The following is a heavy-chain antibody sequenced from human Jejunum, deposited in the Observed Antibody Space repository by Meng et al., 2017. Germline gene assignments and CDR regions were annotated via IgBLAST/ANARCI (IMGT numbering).Heavy chain of an antibody. V-gene: IGHV3-48*03. J-gene: IGHJ6*02. CDR2: ISGSGSTI. Sequence: GGSLRLSCAASGFTFSSYEVNWVRQAPGKGLEWVSYISGSGSTIYYADSVKGRFTISRDNAKNSLYLQVNSLRAEDTAVYYCARVSTSHFYAMDVWGHGTTVTVSS. CDR1: GFTFSSYE. D-gene: IGHD2-21*01. CDR3: ARVSTSHFYAMDV.